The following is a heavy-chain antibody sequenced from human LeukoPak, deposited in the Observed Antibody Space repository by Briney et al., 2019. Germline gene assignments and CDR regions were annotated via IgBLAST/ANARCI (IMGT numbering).Heavy chain of an antibody. D-gene: IGHD2-2*01. CDR2: VHNDGSA. CDR3: AREQVVVGRGYYGMDV. V-gene: IGHV3-66*01. CDR1: GFTVSSNY. Sequence: PGGSLRLSCAASGFTVSSNYMSWVRQAPGKGLEWVSVVHNDGSAYYADSAKGRFTISRDNSMNTLYLQMNSLRVDDTAVYYCAREQVVVGRGYYGMDVWGQGTTVTVSS. J-gene: IGHJ6*02.